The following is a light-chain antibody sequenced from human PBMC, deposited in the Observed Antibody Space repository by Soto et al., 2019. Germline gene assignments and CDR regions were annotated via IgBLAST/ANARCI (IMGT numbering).Light chain of an antibody. CDR1: QTISSY. CDR2: DAS. CDR3: QQRSNWPLT. V-gene: IGKV3-11*01. J-gene: IGKJ4*01. Sequence: EIVLTQSPATLSLSPGERATLSCRASQTISSYLAWYQQKPGQAPRLLIYDASNRAAGIPARFSGFGSGTDLTLTISSLEPEDVAIYYCQQRSNWPLTFGGGTNVEIK.